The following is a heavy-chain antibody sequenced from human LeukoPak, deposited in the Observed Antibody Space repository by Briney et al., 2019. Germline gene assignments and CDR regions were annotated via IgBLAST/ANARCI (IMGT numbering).Heavy chain of an antibody. Sequence: PSETLSLTCAVYGGSFSGYYWSWIRQPPGKGLEWIGEINHSGSTNYNPSLKSRVTISVDTSKNQFSLELSPVTAADTAVYYCARQYYYDSRTYYFDYWGQGTLVTVSS. D-gene: IGHD3-22*01. CDR3: ARQYYYDSRTYYFDY. CDR1: GGSFSGYY. J-gene: IGHJ4*02. CDR2: INHSGST. V-gene: IGHV4-34*01.